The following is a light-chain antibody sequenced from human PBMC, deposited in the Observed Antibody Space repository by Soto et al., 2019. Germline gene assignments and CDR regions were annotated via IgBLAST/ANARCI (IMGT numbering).Light chain of an antibody. CDR2: EVS. CDR1: SSDVGGYNY. CDR3: SSYAGSNNYVV. J-gene: IGLJ2*01. V-gene: IGLV2-8*01. Sequence: QSVLTQPPSASGSPGQSVTISCTGTSSDVGGYNYVSWYQQHPGKAPKLMIYEVSKRPSGGPDRFSGSKSGNTASLTVSGLQAEDEADYYCSSYAGSNNYVVFGGGTQLTV.